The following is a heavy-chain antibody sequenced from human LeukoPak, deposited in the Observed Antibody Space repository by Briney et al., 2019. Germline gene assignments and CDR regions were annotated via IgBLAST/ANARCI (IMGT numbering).Heavy chain of an antibody. V-gene: IGHV3-23*01. J-gene: IGHJ4*02. Sequence: GGSLRLSCAASGFTFSSYAMSWVRQAPGKGLEWVSAISGSGGSTYYADSVKGRFTISRDNSKNTLYLQMNSPRAEDTAVYYCAKDTTIVIAVALDYWGQGTLVTVSS. CDR3: AKDTTIVIAVALDY. D-gene: IGHD6-19*01. CDR1: GFTFSSYA. CDR2: ISGSGGST.